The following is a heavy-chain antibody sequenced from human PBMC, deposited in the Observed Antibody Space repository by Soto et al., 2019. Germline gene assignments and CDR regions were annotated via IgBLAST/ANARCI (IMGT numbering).Heavy chain of an antibody. CDR1: GYTFTSYG. CDR2: ISAYNGNT. CDR3: ELIPAAIELGNYYYGTDV. D-gene: IGHD2-2*02. J-gene: IGHJ6*02. Sequence: QVQLVQSGAEVKKPGASVKVSCKASGYTFTSYGISWVRQAPVQGLEWMGWISAYNGNTNYAQKLQARVTMTTDTYTSTANREGRSMRSDDTAVYYCELIPAAIELGNYYYGTDVWGQGTTVTVSS. V-gene: IGHV1-18*01.